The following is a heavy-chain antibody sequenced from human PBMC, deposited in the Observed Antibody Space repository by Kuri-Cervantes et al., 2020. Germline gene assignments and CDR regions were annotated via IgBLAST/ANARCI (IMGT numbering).Heavy chain of an antibody. CDR1: GFTFSSYA. Sequence: GGSLRLSCAASGFTFSSYAMHWVRQAPGKGLEWVAVISYDGSNKYYADSVKGRFTISRDNSKNTLYLQMNSLRAEDTAVYYCAKEHDYGDQPSVYYFDYWGQGTLVTVSS. J-gene: IGHJ4*02. CDR3: AKEHDYGDQPSVYYFDY. CDR2: ISYDGSNK. D-gene: IGHD4-17*01. V-gene: IGHV3-30-3*01.